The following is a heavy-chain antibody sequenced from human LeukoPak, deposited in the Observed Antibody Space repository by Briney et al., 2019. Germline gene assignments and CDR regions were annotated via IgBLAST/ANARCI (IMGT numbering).Heavy chain of an antibody. CDR1: GFTFSSYA. V-gene: IGHV3-30-3*01. J-gene: IGHJ4*02. Sequence: QPGGSLRLSCAASGFTFSSYAMHWVRQAPGKGLEWVAVISYDGSNKYYADSVKGRFTISRDNSKNTLYLQMNSLRAEDTAVYYCARAGIAVAGHDYWGQGTLVTVSS. CDR2: ISYDGSNK. CDR3: ARAGIAVAGHDY. D-gene: IGHD6-19*01.